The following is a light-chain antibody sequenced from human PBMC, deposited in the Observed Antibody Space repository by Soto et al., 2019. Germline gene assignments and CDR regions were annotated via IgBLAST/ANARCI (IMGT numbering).Light chain of an antibody. CDR2: LGS. CDR3: MRALQTPWT. J-gene: IGKJ1*01. V-gene: IGKV2-28*01. Sequence: DLVMTQSPLSLPVTPGEPASISCRSSQSLLHSNGYTYLDWYLQKPGQSPQLLIYLGSNRASGVPDRFSGSGSGTDFTLKIRRVEAEDVGVYYCMRALQTPWTFGQGTKVEIK. CDR1: QSLLHSNGYTY.